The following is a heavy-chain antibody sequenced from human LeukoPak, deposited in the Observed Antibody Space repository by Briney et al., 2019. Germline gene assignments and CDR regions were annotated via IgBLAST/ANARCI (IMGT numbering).Heavy chain of an antibody. CDR2: IYHSGST. D-gene: IGHD5-18*01. Sequence: SETLSLTCTVSGYSISSGYYWGWIRQPPGKGLEWIGSIYHSGSTNYNPSLESRVTISIDTSKNQFSLKLSSVTAADTAMYYCARAHSGVNTTMTPHYYYYYIDVWGKGTTVTISS. V-gene: IGHV4-38-2*02. CDR1: GYSISSGYY. J-gene: IGHJ6*03. CDR3: ARAHSGVNTTMTPHYYYYYIDV.